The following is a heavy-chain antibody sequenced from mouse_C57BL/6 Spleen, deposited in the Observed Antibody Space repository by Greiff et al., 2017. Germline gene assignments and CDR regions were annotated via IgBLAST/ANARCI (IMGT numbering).Heavy chain of an antibody. J-gene: IGHJ1*03. V-gene: IGHV1-81*01. CDR2: IYPRSGNT. CDR1: GYTFTSYG. Sequence: QVQLQQSGAELARPGASVKLSCKASGYTFTSYGISWVKQRTGQGLEWIGEIYPRSGNTYYNEKFKGKATLTADKSSSTAYMELRSLTSEDSAVYVCAGSADYYGSSDWYFDVWGTGTTVTVSS. CDR3: AGSADYYGSSDWYFDV. D-gene: IGHD1-1*01.